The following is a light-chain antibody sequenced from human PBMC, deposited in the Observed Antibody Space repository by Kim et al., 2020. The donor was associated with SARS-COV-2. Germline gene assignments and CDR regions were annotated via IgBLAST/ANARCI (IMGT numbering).Light chain of an antibody. CDR3: QQYGSSPCT. CDR1: QSVSSSY. CDR2: GAS. J-gene: IGKJ4*01. Sequence: ELVLTQSPGTLSLSPGERATLSCRASQSVSSSYLAWYQQKPGQAPRLLIYGASSRATGIPDRFSGSGSGTDFTLTISRLEPEDFAVYYCQQYGSSPCTFGGGTKVDIK. V-gene: IGKV3-20*01.